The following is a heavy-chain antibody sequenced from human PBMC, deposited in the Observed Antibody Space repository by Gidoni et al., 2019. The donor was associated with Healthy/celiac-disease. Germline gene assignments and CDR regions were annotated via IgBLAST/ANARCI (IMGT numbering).Heavy chain of an antibody. CDR1: GLTFDDYA. Sequence: EVKLVESGVGLVQPGRSLRLSCAASGLTFDDYAMHCVRQAPGKGLEWVSGISWNSGSIGYADSVKGRFTISRDNSKNSLYLQMNSLRAEDTALYYCAKVAGNWNYGLDYWGHGTLVTVSS. V-gene: IGHV3-9*01. J-gene: IGHJ4*01. CDR3: AKVAGNWNYGLDY. D-gene: IGHD1-7*01. CDR2: ISWNSGSI.